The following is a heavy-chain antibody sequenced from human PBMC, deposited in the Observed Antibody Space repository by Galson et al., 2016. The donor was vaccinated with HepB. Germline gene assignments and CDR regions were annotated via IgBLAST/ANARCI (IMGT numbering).Heavy chain of an antibody. V-gene: IGHV1-8*01. D-gene: IGHD4-23*01. J-gene: IGHJ4*02. CDR2: MNPKSGNT. Sequence: SVKVSCKASGYTFSNYDINWVRQAPGQGPEWMAWMNPKSGNTGYAQSFKARVTMTRDTSISTAYMELSRLRSDDTAVYYCARPPYGGNDYWGQGTLVTVSS. CDR1: GYTFSNYD. CDR3: ARPPYGGNDY.